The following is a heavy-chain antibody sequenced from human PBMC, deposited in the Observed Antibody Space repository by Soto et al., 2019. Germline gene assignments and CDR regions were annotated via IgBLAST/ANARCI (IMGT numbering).Heavy chain of an antibody. D-gene: IGHD2-2*01. V-gene: IGHV1-69*02. CDR2: IIPILGIA. J-gene: IGHJ4*02. CDR3: ARANKLGYCSSTSCQDLDY. Sequence: GASVKVSCKASGGTFSSYTISWVRQAPGQGLEWMGRIIPILGIANYAQKFQGRVTITADKSTSTAYMELSSLRSEDTAVYYCARANKLGYCSSTSCQDLDYWGQGTLVTVSS. CDR1: GGTFSSYT.